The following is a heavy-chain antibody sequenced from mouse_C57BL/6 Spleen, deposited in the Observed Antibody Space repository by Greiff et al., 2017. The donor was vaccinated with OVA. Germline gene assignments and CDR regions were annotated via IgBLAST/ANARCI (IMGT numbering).Heavy chain of an antibody. CDR2: INPSNGGT. CDR1: GYTLTSYW. V-gene: IGHV1-53*01. CDR3: ASAPHFDY. J-gene: IGHJ2*01. Sequence: VQLPQPGTALVKPGASVTLSCLASGYTLTSYWLHWVKQRPGQGLAWIGNINPSNGGTNYNETFKRKATLTVAHSYSTAYMQRSSLASEDSAVYYGASAPHFDYWGQGTTLTVSS.